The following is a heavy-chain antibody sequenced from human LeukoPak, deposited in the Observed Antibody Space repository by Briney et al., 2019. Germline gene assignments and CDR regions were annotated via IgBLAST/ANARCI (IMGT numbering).Heavy chain of an antibody. Sequence: SETLSLTCTVSGGSISSSSYYWGWIRQPPGKGLEWIGGMHYSGNTYYNPSLKSRVTISVDTSKNQFSLKLSSVTAADTAVYYCARLGAGPTYYDFWSGYSSFYFDYWGQGTLVTVSS. CDR3: ARLGAGPTYYDFWSGYSSFYFDY. D-gene: IGHD3-3*01. J-gene: IGHJ4*02. V-gene: IGHV4-39*01. CDR1: GGSISSSSYY. CDR2: MHYSGNT.